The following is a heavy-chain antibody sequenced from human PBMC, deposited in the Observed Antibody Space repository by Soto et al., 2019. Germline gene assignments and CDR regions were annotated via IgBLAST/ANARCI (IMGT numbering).Heavy chain of an antibody. Sequence: GGSLRLSCTASGFTFGDYAMSWFRQAPGKGLEWVGFIRSKAYGGTTEYAASVKGRFTISRDDSKSIAYLQMNSLKTEDTAVYYCTREVPAAKVYYYYYYMEVWGKGTTVTVSS. CDR2: IRSKAYGGTT. J-gene: IGHJ6*03. CDR1: GFTFGDYA. V-gene: IGHV3-49*03. CDR3: TREVPAAKVYYYYYYMEV. D-gene: IGHD2-2*01.